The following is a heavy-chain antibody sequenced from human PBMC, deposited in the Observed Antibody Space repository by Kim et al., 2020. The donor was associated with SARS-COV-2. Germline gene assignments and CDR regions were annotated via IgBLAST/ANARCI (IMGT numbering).Heavy chain of an antibody. CDR2: VSTYKGNT. CDR3: AREGANDHGDYEEDAFDI. CDR1: GYTFTSFG. D-gene: IGHD4-17*01. V-gene: IGHV1-18*01. J-gene: IGHJ3*02. Sequence: ASVKVSCKASGYTFTSFGISWVRQAPGQGLEWMGWVSTYKGNTNYAQKVQGRVTMTIDTSTGTAYMQLRSLRSDDTAVYYCAREGANDHGDYEEDAFDIWGQGTLVSVSS.